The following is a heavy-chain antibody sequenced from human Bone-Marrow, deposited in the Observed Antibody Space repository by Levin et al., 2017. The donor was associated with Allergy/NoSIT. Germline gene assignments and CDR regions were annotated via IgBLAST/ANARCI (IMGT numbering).Heavy chain of an antibody. CDR3: ARDDVGMYFDS. V-gene: IGHV7-4-1*04. CDR1: GYIVSKYA. Sequence: LGESLKISCKASGYIVSKYALNWLRQAPGQGLEWMGWINTITGNPTYAQAFTGRFVFSFDTSVSVAYLLISSLQADDTANYFCARDDVGMYFDSWGQGTLVSVSS. CDR2: INTITGNP. J-gene: IGHJ4*02. D-gene: IGHD7-27*01.